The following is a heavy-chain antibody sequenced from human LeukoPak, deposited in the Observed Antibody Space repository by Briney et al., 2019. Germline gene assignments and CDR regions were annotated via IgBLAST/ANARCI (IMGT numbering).Heavy chain of an antibody. D-gene: IGHD6-6*01. CDR2: TSGSADST. V-gene: IGHV3-23*01. J-gene: IGHJ4*02. Sequence: GGSLRLSCVASGFTFQRYGMGWVRQAPGKGLEWVSATSGSADSTHYADSVRGRFSISRDNAKNTLYLQMNSLRAEDTAVYYCARGLSGYASSLGYWGQGTLVTVSA. CDR3: ARGLSGYASSLGY. CDR1: GFTFQRYG.